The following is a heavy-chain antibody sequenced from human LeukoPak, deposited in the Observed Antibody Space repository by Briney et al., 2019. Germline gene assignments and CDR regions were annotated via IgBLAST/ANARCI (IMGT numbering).Heavy chain of an antibody. V-gene: IGHV3-23*01. Sequence: PGGSLRLSCAASGFTFSTYAMTWVRQAPGQGLEWVSSISGSGSGTYYADSVKGRFTISRDNSKNTLYLQMNSLRAEDTAVYYCARGGPAAGRFDYWGQGTLVTVSS. CDR2: ISGSGSGT. CDR3: ARGGPAAGRFDY. D-gene: IGHD6-13*01. J-gene: IGHJ4*02. CDR1: GFTFSTYA.